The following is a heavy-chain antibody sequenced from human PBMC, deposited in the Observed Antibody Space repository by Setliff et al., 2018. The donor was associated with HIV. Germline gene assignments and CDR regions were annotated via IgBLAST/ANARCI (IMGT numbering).Heavy chain of an antibody. CDR3: ARHQFGSGGYSSTWDYDRKFDH. J-gene: IGHJ4*02. CDR1: GDSITSSTYY. Sequence: PSETLSLTCSVSGDSITSSTYYWGWIRQSPGKGLEWIGSSYSYRGRRYYNPSLKSRVTISVDRSKNQFSLELSSVTAADTAVYYCARHQFGSGGYSSTWDYDRKFDHWGQGALVTVSS. CDR2: SYSYRGRR. D-gene: IGHD6-13*01. V-gene: IGHV4-39*01.